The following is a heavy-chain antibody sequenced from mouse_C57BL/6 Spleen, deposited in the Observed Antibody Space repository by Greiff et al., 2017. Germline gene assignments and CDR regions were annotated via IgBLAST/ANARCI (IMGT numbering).Heavy chain of an antibody. CDR1: GYAFSSSW. CDR3: ASRQLRLREYAMDY. V-gene: IGHV1-82*01. Sequence: QVQLKQSGPELVKPGASVKISCKASGYAFSSSWMNWVKQRPGKGLEWIGRIYPGDGDTNYNGKFKGKATLTADKSSSTAYMQLSSLTSEDSAVYFCASRQLRLREYAMDYWGQGTSVTVSS. CDR2: IYPGDGDT. D-gene: IGHD3-2*02. J-gene: IGHJ4*01.